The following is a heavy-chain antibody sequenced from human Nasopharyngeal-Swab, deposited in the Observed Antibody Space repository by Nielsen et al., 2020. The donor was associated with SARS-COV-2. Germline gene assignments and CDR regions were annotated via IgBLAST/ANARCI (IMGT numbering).Heavy chain of an antibody. J-gene: IGHJ4*02. D-gene: IGHD3-9*01. CDR1: GSTLCRYA. CDR2: IYSGSSTT. Sequence: GGPVSIAGPAFGSTLCRYAMSWVRQAPGKGLEWFSLIYSGSSTTYYGDTVKGRFTISRDNSKNTLYLQMNSLRAEDTALYYCAKWTAVTGYWGFDYWGQGTLVTVSS. CDR3: AKWTAVTGYWGFDY. V-gene: IGHV3-23*03.